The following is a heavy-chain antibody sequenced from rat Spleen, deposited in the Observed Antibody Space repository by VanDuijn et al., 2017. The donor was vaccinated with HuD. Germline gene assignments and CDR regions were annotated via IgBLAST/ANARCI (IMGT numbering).Heavy chain of an antibody. V-gene: IGHV3-3*01. CDR3: ARSDGVHYFLPFAD. Sequence: EVQPQESGPGLVKPSQSLSLTCSVTGHSISSSYRWNWIRKFPGNRLEWMGYINSAGSTNYNPSLKSRISITRDTSRNQFFLQVNSVTAEDTATYFCARSDGVHYFLPFADWGQGSLVTVSS. J-gene: IGHJ3*01. CDR2: INSAGST. D-gene: IGHD1-12*02. CDR1: GHSISSSYR.